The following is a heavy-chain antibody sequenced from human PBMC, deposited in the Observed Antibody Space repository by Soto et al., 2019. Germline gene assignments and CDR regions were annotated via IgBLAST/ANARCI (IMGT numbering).Heavy chain of an antibody. D-gene: IGHD3-3*01. CDR3: ARVPYFFFQAEDGIRDTVPVSAFLLNRSSDL. V-gene: IGHV4-31*02. CDR2: IYYSGST. J-gene: IGHJ2*01. Sequence: QHPGKGLEWIGYIYYSGSTYYNPSLKSRVTISVATSKNQFSLKLSSVTAADTAVYYCARVPYFFFQAEDGIRDTVPVSAFLLNRSSDL.